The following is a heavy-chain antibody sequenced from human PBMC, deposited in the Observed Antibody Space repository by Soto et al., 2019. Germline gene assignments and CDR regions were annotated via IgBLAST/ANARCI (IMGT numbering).Heavy chain of an antibody. J-gene: IGHJ6*02. CDR1: GFTFSSYA. CDR2: ISSNGGST. V-gene: IGHV3-64D*08. CDR3: VKDSRIAVAGKVRYYYYGMDV. D-gene: IGHD6-19*01. Sequence: GGSLRLSCSASGFTFSSYAMHWVRQAPGKGLEYVSAISSNGGSTYYADSVKGRFTISRDNSKNTLYLQMSSLRAEDTAVYYCVKDSRIAVAGKVRYYYYGMDVWGQGTTVTVSS.